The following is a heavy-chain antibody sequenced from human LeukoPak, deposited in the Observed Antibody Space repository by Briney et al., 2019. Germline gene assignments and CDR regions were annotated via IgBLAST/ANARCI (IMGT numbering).Heavy chain of an antibody. CDR2: MYYSGSA. J-gene: IGHJ4*02. Sequence: SETLSLTCTVSGGSIFSSSYYWGWIRQPPGKGLEWIGSMYYSGSAHYNLSLKSRVTISVDTSKNQFSLKLSSVTAADTALYYCARGGVGGSLDYWGQGTLVTVSS. V-gene: IGHV4-39*07. CDR3: ARGGVGGSLDY. D-gene: IGHD1-26*01. CDR1: GGSIFSSSYY.